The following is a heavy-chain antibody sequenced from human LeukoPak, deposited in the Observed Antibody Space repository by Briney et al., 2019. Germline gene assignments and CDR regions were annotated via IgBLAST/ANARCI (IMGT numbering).Heavy chain of an antibody. CDR1: GGSISSSSYY. D-gene: IGHD3-9*01. Sequence: KASETLSLTCTVSGGSISSSSYYWGWIRQPPGKGLEWIGSIYYSGSTYYNPSLKSRVTISVDTSKNQFSLKLSSVTAADTAVYYCARERYFDWSTYYYYMDVWGKGTTVTVSS. CDR3: ARERYFDWSTYYYYMDV. CDR2: IYYSGST. V-gene: IGHV4-39*07. J-gene: IGHJ6*03.